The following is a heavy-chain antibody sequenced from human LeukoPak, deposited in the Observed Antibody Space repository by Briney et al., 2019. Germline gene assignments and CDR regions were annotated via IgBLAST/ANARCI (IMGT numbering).Heavy chain of an antibody. Sequence: GESLKISCKGSGYSFTSYWIGWVRQMPGKGLEWMGIIYPGDSDTRYSPSFQGQVTISADKSISTAYLQWSSLKASDTAVCYCARGAYYDFWSALGANAFDIWGQGTMVTVSS. J-gene: IGHJ3*02. CDR3: ARGAYYDFWSALGANAFDI. D-gene: IGHD3-3*01. V-gene: IGHV5-51*01. CDR2: IYPGDSDT. CDR1: GYSFTSYW.